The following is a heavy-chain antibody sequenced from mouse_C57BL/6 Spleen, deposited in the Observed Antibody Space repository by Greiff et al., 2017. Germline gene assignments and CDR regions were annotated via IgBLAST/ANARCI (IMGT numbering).Heavy chain of an antibody. J-gene: IGHJ4*01. Sequence: QVQLQQSGAELVKPGASVKISCKASGYTFTDYYINWVKQRPGQGLEWIGKIGPGSGSTYYNEKFKGKATLTADKSSSTAYMQLSSLTSEASAVYFRGRDGKYGAMDYWGQGTSVTVSS. V-gene: IGHV1-77*01. CDR2: IGPGSGST. CDR1: GYTFTDYY. D-gene: IGHD1-1*01. CDR3: GRDGKYGAMDY.